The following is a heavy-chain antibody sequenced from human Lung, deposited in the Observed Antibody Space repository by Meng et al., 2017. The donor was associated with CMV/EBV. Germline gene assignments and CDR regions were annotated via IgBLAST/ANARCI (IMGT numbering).Heavy chain of an antibody. CDR2: IWYDGSNK. Sequence: GGSXRLXCAASGFTFSNSDMNWVRQAPGKGLEWVAVIWYDGSNKYYADSVKGRFTISRDNSKNTLYMQMNSLRAEDTAVYYCAKDVAAPTQPYYYYYGMDFXGQGXTVTVSS. J-gene: IGHJ6*02. D-gene: IGHD6-6*01. CDR1: GFTFSNSD. V-gene: IGHV3-33*06. CDR3: AKDVAAPTQPYYYYYGMDF.